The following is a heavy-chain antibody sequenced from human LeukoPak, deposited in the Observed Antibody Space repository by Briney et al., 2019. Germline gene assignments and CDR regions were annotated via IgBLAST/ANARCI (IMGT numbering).Heavy chain of an antibody. CDR1: GFTINNIY. CDR3: ATEIVVVVAATRHFDY. Sequence: GGSLRLSCTASGFTINNIYMHWIRQAPGKGLEWVSVISADGTPRYADSVKGRFTISRDNSKNTLYLQMNSLRAEDTAVYYCATEIVVVVAATRHFDYWGQGTLVTVSS. D-gene: IGHD2-15*01. CDR2: ISADGTP. V-gene: IGHV3-53*01. J-gene: IGHJ4*02.